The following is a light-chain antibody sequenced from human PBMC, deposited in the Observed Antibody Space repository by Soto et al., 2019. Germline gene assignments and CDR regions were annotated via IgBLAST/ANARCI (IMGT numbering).Light chain of an antibody. Sequence: DVQVIQSPSTLSESVGGRCTITCRASQSISSWSAWYQQKPGKAPKLLIYKASSLESGVPSRLSGSGSGTALTLTISSLQPDDFATYYCQQYNSYWTFGQGTKVDIK. CDR1: QSISSW. CDR3: QQYNSYWT. CDR2: KAS. V-gene: IGKV1-5*03. J-gene: IGKJ1*01.